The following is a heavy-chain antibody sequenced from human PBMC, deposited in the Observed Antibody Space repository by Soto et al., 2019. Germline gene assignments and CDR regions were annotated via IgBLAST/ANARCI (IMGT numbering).Heavy chain of an antibody. D-gene: IGHD1-1*01. Sequence: EVQLVESGGGLVQPGGSLKLSCAASGFTFSGSAMHWVRQASGKGLEWVGRIRSKTNNYATVYAASVKGRFTISRDDSXITAYLQMNSLKSEDTAVYYCTSPATDRWNDFSFDYWGQGTLVTVSS. CDR1: GFTFSGSA. V-gene: IGHV3-73*02. CDR3: TSPATDRWNDFSFDY. CDR2: IRSKTNNYAT. J-gene: IGHJ4*02.